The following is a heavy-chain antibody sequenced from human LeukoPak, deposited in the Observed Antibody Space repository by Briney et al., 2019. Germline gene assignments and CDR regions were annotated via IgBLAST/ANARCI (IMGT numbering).Heavy chain of an antibody. D-gene: IGHD1-14*01. CDR1: GGSISSGGYY. J-gene: IGHJ4*02. CDR3: AREDPDRKIDY. V-gene: IGHV4-31*03. CDR2: IYYSGST. Sequence: SQTLSLTCTVSGGSISSGGYYWSWIRQHPGKGLEWIGYIYYSGSTYYNPSLKSRVTISVDKSKNQFSLKLSSVTAADTAVYYCAREDPDRKIDYWGQGTLVTVSS.